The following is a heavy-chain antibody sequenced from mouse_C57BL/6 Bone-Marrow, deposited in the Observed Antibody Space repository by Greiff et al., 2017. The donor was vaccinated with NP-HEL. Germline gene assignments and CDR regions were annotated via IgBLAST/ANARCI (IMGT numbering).Heavy chain of an antibody. D-gene: IGHD2-5*01. J-gene: IGHJ3*01. CDR2: IDPSDSET. Sequence: QVQLQQPGAELVRPGSSVKLSCKASGYTFTSYWMHWVKQRPIQGLEWIGNIDPSDSETHYNQKFKDKATLTVDKSSSTAYMQLSSLTSEDSAVYYCARGGDSNYLAYWGQGTLVTVSA. CDR3: ARGGDSNYLAY. CDR1: GYTFTSYW. V-gene: IGHV1-52*01.